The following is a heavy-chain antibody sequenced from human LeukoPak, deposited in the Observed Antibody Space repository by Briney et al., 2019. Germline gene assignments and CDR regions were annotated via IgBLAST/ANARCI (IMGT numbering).Heavy chain of an antibody. CDR2: IIPIFGTA. V-gene: IGHV1-69*01. D-gene: IGHD3-10*01. CDR3: ARDITMVRRVYFDY. Sequence: SVKASCKASGGTFSNYGICWVRQAPGQGLEWMGGIIPIFGTANYAQKFQGRVTITADESTATVYMELSSLRSEDTAVYYCARDITMVRRVYFDYWGQGTLVTVSS. J-gene: IGHJ4*02. CDR1: GGTFSNYG.